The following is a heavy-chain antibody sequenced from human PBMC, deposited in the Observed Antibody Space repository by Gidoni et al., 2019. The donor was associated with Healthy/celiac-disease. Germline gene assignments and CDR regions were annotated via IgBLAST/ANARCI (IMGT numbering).Heavy chain of an antibody. V-gene: IGHV1-8*01. J-gene: IGHJ3*02. Sequence: QVQLVQSGAEVKKPGASVKVSCKASAYPFTTYDINRVRQATGQRLEWMGGMNPNSGNTGYAQKFQGRGTMTRNTSISTAYMELSSLRSEDTAVYYCARGGMITFGSYAFDIWGQGTMVTVSS. CDR1: AYPFTTYD. CDR2: MNPNSGNT. CDR3: ARGGMITFGSYAFDI. D-gene: IGHD3-16*01.